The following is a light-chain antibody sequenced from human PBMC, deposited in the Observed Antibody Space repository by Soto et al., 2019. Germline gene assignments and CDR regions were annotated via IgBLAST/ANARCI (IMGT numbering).Light chain of an antibody. Sequence: QSALTQPASVSGSPGQSITISCTGTSSDVGGYNSVSWYQQHPGKAPKLMIYEVSNRPSGVSNRFSGSKSGNTDSLTISGLQAEDEVDYYCSSYTTSSTLLYVFGTGTKVTVL. CDR3: SSYTTSSTLLYV. CDR2: EVS. J-gene: IGLJ1*01. V-gene: IGLV2-14*01. CDR1: SSDVGGYNS.